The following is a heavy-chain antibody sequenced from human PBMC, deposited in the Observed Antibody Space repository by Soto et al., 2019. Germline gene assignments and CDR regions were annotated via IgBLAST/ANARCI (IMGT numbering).Heavy chain of an antibody. CDR1: GYTFTGYY. Sequence: ASVKVSCKASGYTFTGYYMHWVRQAPGQGLEWMGWINPNSGGTNYAQEFQGWVTMTRDTSISTAYMELSRLRSDDTAVYYCARDANDFWSGNYYGMDVWGQGTTVTVSS. CDR2: INPNSGGT. J-gene: IGHJ6*02. CDR3: ARDANDFWSGNYYGMDV. D-gene: IGHD3-3*01. V-gene: IGHV1-2*04.